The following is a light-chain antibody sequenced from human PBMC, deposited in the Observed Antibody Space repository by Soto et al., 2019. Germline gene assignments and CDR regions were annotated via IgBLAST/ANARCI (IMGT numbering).Light chain of an antibody. CDR2: KIN. CDR3: SSYAGSNNLV. CDR1: NSNIGSNN. V-gene: IGLV1-47*01. Sequence: QSVLTQPPSASGTPGQRVTFSCAGSNSNIGSNNVYWYQQLPGTAPKLLIYKINQRPSGVPDRFSGSKSGTSASLAISGLRSEDEANYYCSSYAGSNNLVFGGGTKLTVL. J-gene: IGLJ3*02.